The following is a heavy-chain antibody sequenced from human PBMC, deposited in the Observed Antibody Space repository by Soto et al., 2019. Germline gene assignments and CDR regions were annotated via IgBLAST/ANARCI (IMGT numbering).Heavy chain of an antibody. Sequence: GGSLRLSCAASGFTFSSYGMHWVRQAPGKGLEWVAVIWYDGSNKYYADSVKGRFTISRDNSKNTLYLQMNSLRAEDTAVYYCARDAQVGQLVNIFDYWGQGTLVTVSS. CDR1: GFTFSSYG. V-gene: IGHV3-33*01. D-gene: IGHD6-6*01. J-gene: IGHJ4*02. CDR3: ARDAQVGQLVNIFDY. CDR2: IWYDGSNK.